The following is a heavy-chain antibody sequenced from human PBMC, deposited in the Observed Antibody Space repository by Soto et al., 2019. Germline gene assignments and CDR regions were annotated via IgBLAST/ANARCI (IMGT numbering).Heavy chain of an antibody. CDR1: GFTFSSYS. V-gene: IGHV3-48*02. CDR2: ISSSSSTI. D-gene: IGHD6-19*01. CDR3: ARAVALKRNWFDP. Sequence: GESLKISCAASGFTFSSYSMNWVRQAPGKGLEWVSYISSSSSTIYYADSVKGRFTISRDNAKNSLYLQMNSLRDEDTAVYYCARAVALKRNWFDPWGQGTLVTVSS. J-gene: IGHJ5*02.